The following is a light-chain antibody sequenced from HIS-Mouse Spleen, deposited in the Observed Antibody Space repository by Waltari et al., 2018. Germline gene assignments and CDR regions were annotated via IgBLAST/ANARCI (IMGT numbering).Light chain of an antibody. CDR1: ALPKKY. CDR3: YSTDSSGNHRV. J-gene: IGLJ2*01. CDR2: EDS. V-gene: IGLV3-10*01. Sequence: SYELTQPPSVSVSPGQTARITCSGDALPKKYAYWYQQKSGQAPVLVIYEDSNRPSGIPEGFSGSSSGTMATWTISGAQVEDEADYYCYSTDSSGNHRVFGGGTKLTVL.